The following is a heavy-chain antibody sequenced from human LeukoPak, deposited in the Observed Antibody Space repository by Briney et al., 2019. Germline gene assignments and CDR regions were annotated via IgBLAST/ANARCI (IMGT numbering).Heavy chain of an antibody. CDR3: ARGIGRSWSLDN. D-gene: IGHD6-13*01. Sequence: GGSLRLSCAASGLTVSISYMSWVRRAPGKGLEWVSVIYNDGRTYYADSVKSRFTISRDNSKNTLHFQMNSLRVEDTAVYYCARGIGRSWSLDNWGQGTLVTVSS. CDR1: GLTVSISY. V-gene: IGHV3-53*01. J-gene: IGHJ4*02. CDR2: IYNDGRT.